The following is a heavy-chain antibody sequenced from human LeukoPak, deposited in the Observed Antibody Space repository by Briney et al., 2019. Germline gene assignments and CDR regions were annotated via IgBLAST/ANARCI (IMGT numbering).Heavy chain of an antibody. J-gene: IGHJ5*02. CDR1: GGSFSGYY. CDR3: ARPHYYGSGSYYHYNWFDP. D-gene: IGHD3-10*01. Sequence: PSETLSLTCAVYGGSFSGYYWSWIRQPPGKCLECIGEINHSGSTNYHPSLKSRVTISVDTSKNQFSLKLSSVTAADTAVYYCARPHYYGSGSYYHYNWFDPWGQGTLVTVSS. V-gene: IGHV4-34*01. CDR2: INHSGST.